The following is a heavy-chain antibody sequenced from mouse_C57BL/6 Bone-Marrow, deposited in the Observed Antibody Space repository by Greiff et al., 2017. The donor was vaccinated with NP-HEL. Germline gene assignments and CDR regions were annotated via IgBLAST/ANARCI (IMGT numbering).Heavy chain of an antibody. CDR3: ARDLYDYDRFAY. J-gene: IGHJ3*01. V-gene: IGHV1-54*01. Sequence: VQLQQSGAELVRPGTSVKVSCKASGYAFTNYLIEWVKQRPGQGLEWIGVINPGSGGTNYNEKFKGKATLTADKSSSTAYMQLSSLTSEVSAVYFCARDLYDYDRFAYWGQGTLVTVSA. D-gene: IGHD2-4*01. CDR2: INPGSGGT. CDR1: GYAFTNYL.